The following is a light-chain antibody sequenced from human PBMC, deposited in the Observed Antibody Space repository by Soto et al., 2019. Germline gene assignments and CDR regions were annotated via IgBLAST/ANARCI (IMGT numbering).Light chain of an antibody. V-gene: IGKV3-20*01. J-gene: IGKJ4*01. CDR2: GAS. CDR1: QSVYKNF. Sequence: EIVLTQSPGTPSLSPGERATLSCRASQSVYKNFLAWYQQKPGQAPRLLINGASNRATGIPDRFSGSGSGTDFSLTIDRLEPEDFAVYFCQQYGSSPTTFGGGTKVAIK. CDR3: QQYGSSPTT.